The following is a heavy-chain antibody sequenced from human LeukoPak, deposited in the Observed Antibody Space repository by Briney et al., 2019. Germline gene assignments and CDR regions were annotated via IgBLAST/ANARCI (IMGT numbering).Heavy chain of an antibody. J-gene: IGHJ4*02. CDR1: GFTFSSYS. Sequence: GGSLRLSCAASGFTFSSYSLNWVRQAPGKGLEWVSSISTSSSYIYYADSVKGRFTISRDNAKNSLYLQMNSLRSEDTAVYYCARDNDSRDPPHFDYWGQGTLVTVSS. D-gene: IGHD3-16*01. CDR2: ISTSSSYI. V-gene: IGHV3-21*04. CDR3: ARDNDSRDPPHFDY.